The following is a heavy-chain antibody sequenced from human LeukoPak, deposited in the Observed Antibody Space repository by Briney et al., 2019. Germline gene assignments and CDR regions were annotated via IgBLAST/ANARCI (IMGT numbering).Heavy chain of an antibody. CDR2: IYPGDSDT. CDR1: GYSLTSYW. Sequence: GESLKISCKGSGYSLTSYWIGWVRQMPGKGLEWMGIIYPGDSDTRYSPSFQGQVTISADKSISTAYLQWSSLKASDTAMYYCAREYYYGSGSSYNWFDPWGQGTLVTVSS. D-gene: IGHD3-10*01. CDR3: AREYYYGSGSSYNWFDP. V-gene: IGHV5-51*01. J-gene: IGHJ5*02.